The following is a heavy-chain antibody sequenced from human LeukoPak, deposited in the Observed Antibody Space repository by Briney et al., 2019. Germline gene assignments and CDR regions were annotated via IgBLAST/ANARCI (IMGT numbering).Heavy chain of an antibody. CDR3: ARVLLWFGDSPAGLDY. Sequence: GGSLRLSCAASGFTFSSYSMNWVRQAPGKGLEWVSSISSSSSYIYYADSVKGRFTISRDNAKNSLYLQMNSLRAEDTAVYYCARVLLWFGDSPAGLDYWGQGNLVTVSS. J-gene: IGHJ4*02. CDR1: GFTFSSYS. V-gene: IGHV3-21*01. D-gene: IGHD3-10*01. CDR2: ISSSSSYI.